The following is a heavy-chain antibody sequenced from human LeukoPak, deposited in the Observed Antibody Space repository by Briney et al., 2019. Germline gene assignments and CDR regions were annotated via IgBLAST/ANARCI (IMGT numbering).Heavy chain of an antibody. D-gene: IGHD6-13*01. CDR3: AAAAGHFDY. CDR2: IKQDGSEK. Sequence: GGSLRLSCAASGFIFSSYWMSWVRQAPGKGLEWVANIKQDGSEKYYVDSVKGRFTISSDNAKNSLYLQMNSLRAEDTAVYYCAAAAGHFDYWGQGTLVTVSS. CDR1: GFIFSSYW. V-gene: IGHV3-7*03. J-gene: IGHJ4*02.